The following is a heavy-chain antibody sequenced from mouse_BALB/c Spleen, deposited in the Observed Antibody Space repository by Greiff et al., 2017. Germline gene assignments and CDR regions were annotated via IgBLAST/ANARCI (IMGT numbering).Heavy chain of an antibody. V-gene: IGHV14-3*02. CDR2: IDPANGNT. Sequence: VQLQQSGAELVKPGASVKLSCTASGFNIKDTYMHWVKQRPEQGLEWIGRIDPANGNTKYDPKFQGKATISADTSSNTAYLQLSSLTSEDTAVYYCARGAGGEEFHYYAMDYWGQGTSVTVSS. CDR1: GFNIKDTY. J-gene: IGHJ4*01. CDR3: ARGAGGEEFHYYAMDY.